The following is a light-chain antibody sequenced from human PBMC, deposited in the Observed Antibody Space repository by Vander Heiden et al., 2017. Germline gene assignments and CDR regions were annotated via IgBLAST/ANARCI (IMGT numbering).Light chain of an antibody. Sequence: SYDLTQPLSVSVAPGQTARIACGGDTIGTKSVHWYHQRPGKAPVLVIYRDTNRPSGIPERFSGSNSGNTATLTISGSQAGDEGDYFCQVWDRNAVVFGGGTKLTVL. V-gene: IGLV3-9*01. CDR2: RDT. J-gene: IGLJ3*02. CDR1: TIGTKS. CDR3: QVWDRNAVV.